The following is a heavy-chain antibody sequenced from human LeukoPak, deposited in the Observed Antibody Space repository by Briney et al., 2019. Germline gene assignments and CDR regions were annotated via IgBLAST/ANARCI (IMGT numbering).Heavy chain of an antibody. J-gene: IGHJ4*02. V-gene: IGHV3-30*18. CDR3: AKDRAVVVVIATLDY. Sequence: PGRSLRLSCAASGFTFSSYGMHWVRQAPGKGLEWVAVISYDGSNKYYADSVKGRFTISRDSSKNTLYLQMNSLRAEDTAVYYCAKDRAVVVVIATLDYWGQGTLVTVSS. CDR2: ISYDGSNK. D-gene: IGHD2-21*01. CDR1: GFTFSSYG.